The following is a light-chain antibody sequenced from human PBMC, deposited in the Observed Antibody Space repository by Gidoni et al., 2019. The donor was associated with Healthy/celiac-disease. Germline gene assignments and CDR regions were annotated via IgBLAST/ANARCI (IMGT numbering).Light chain of an antibody. CDR3: QQYNSYPYT. V-gene: IGKV1-5*03. CDR2: KAS. J-gene: IGKJ2*01. CDR1: QSISSW. Sequence: DIQMTQSPSTLSASVGDRVTITCRASQSISSWLAWYQQKPGKAPKLLIYKASSLESGVPSRCSGSGSGTEVTLTISSLQPDDFATYYCQQYNSYPYTFGQGTKLEIK.